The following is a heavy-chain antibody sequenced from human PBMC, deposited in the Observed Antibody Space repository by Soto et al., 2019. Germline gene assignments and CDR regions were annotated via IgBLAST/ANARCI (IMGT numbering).Heavy chain of an antibody. CDR2: IYTSGST. CDR1: GGSISSYY. J-gene: IGHJ5*02. D-gene: IGHD6-19*01. Sequence: QVQLQESGPGLVKPSETLSLTCTVSGGSISSYYWSWIRQPAGKGLEWIGRIYTSGSTNYNPSLKSRVPMSVDTSNNQFSLKLSSVTAADTAVYYWARESSSGWYNWFDPWGQGTLVTVSS. CDR3: ARESSSGWYNWFDP. V-gene: IGHV4-4*07.